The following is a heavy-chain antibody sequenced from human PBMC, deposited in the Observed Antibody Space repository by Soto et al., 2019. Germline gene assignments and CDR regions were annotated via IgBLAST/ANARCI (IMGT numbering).Heavy chain of an antibody. Sequence: QLQLQESGPGLVKPSETLSLTCTVSGGSVSSSSYYWSWVRQPPGKVLEWIGSVYYSGSTYYNPSLESRVTISVDKSKNQFSLKLMSLSAADTAVYYCGRLEGLATISYYFDYWGQGALVTVSS. CDR3: GRLEGLATISYYFDY. D-gene: IGHD3-9*01. CDR2: VYYSGST. V-gene: IGHV4-39*01. CDR1: GGSVSSSSYY. J-gene: IGHJ4*02.